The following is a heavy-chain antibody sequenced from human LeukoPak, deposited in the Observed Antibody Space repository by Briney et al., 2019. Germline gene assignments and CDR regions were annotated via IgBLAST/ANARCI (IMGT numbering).Heavy chain of an antibody. CDR2: VRQEGVEK. V-gene: IGHV3-7*01. D-gene: IGHD2-8*01. J-gene: IGHJ4*02. CDR1: GFTFSHNW. Sequence: QSGGSLRLSCAASGFTFSHNWMSWVRQAPGKGLEWLATVRQEGVEKYYVDSVKGRFTISRDNAKNSVYLQMNSLKTEDTAVYYCADPGVGYWGQGILVTVSS. CDR3: ADPGVGY.